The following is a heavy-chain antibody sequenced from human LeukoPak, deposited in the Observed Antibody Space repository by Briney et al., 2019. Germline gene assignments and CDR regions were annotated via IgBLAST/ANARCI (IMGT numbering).Heavy chain of an antibody. Sequence: EASVKVSCKASGYTFTSYGISWVRQAPGQGLEWMGWISAYNGNTNYAQKLQGRVTMTTDTSTSTAYMELRSLRSDDTAVYYCARGSVDNWNDGQNWFDPWGQGTLVTVSS. CDR1: GYTFTSYG. V-gene: IGHV1-18*01. D-gene: IGHD1-1*01. J-gene: IGHJ5*02. CDR2: ISAYNGNT. CDR3: ARGSVDNWNDGQNWFDP.